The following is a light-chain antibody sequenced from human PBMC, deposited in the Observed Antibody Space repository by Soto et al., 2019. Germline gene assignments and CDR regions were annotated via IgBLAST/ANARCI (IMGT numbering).Light chain of an antibody. CDR2: DAS. CDR3: QQYNSYPT. Sequence: IQITQYPSTLSASVGERVTITCRASQSISSWLAWYQQKPGKAPKLLIYDASSLESGVPSRFSGSGSGTEFTLTISSLQPDDFATYYCQQYNSYPTFGQGTKVDIK. J-gene: IGKJ1*01. V-gene: IGKV1-5*01. CDR1: QSISSW.